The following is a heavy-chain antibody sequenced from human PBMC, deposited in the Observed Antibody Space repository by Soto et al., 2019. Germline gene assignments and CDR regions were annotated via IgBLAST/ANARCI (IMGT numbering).Heavy chain of an antibody. Sequence: GGSLRLSCAASGFTFSTHAMSWVRQAPGKGLEWVSSISSGGTTTFYAASVEGRFTTSRDKSKNTLYLQMNSLRADDTAVYYCAREGGSIGGWFGRKFDSWGQGTQVTVSS. CDR1: GFTFSTHA. CDR2: ISSGGTTT. J-gene: IGHJ4*02. V-gene: IGHV3-23*01. CDR3: AREGGSIGGWFGRKFDS. D-gene: IGHD6-19*01.